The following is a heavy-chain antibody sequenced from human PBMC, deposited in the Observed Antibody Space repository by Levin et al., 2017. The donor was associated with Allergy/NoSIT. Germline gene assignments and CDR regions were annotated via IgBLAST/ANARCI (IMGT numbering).Heavy chain of an antibody. CDR1: GFTFDDYA. CDR2: IDWNSGKI. D-gene: IGHD1-26*01. J-gene: IGHJ6*02. Sequence: GGSLRLSCAASGFTFDDYAMRWVRQAPGKGLEWVSIIDWNSGKIDYADSVKGRFTISRDNAKNSVHLQMNSLRAEDTALYYCVKGFGATVPSGMDVWGPGTTVIVSS. CDR3: VKGFGATVPSGMDV. V-gene: IGHV3-9*01.